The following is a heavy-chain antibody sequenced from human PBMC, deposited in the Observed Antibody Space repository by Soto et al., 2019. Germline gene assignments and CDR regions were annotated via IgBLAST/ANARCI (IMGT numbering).Heavy chain of an antibody. CDR2: ISSSSSYI. V-gene: IGHV3-21*01. J-gene: IGHJ4*02. Sequence: GGSLRLSCTASGFTFSSYSMNWVRQAPGKGLEWVSSISSSSSYIYYADSVKGRFTISRDNAKNSLYLQMNSLRAEDTAVYYCARDPLGIAAVHWGQGTLVTVSS. CDR3: ARDPLGIAAVH. CDR1: GFTFSSYS. D-gene: IGHD6-13*01.